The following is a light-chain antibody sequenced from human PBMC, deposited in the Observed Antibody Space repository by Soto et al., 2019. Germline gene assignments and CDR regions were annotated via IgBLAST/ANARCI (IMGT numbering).Light chain of an antibody. CDR1: QSVRTV. CDR3: QQRTDWPTIT. Sequence: EIVLTQSPATLSLSPGERATLSCGASQSVRTVLAWYQQKPGQAPRLLIYDASTMATGVPARFSGSGSGTDFTLTISNLESEDFGVYYCQQRTDWPTITFGQGTRLDIK. J-gene: IGKJ5*01. CDR2: DAS. V-gene: IGKV3-11*01.